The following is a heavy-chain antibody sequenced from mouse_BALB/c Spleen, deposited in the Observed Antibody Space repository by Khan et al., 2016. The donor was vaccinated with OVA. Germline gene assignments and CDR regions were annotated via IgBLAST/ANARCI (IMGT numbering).Heavy chain of an antibody. V-gene: IGHV5-6*01. J-gene: IGHJ3*01. D-gene: IGHD4-1*01. CDR3: ASHLTGSFAY. Sequence: EVELVESGGDLVRPGGSLKLSCAASGFTFSAYGMSWVRQSPDKRLEWVATISSDGSYTYYPDSLTGRFTISRDNAKSTLYLQMRSLKSEDTAMYYCASHLTGSFAYWGQGTLGTVSA. CDR2: ISSDGSYT. CDR1: GFTFSAYG.